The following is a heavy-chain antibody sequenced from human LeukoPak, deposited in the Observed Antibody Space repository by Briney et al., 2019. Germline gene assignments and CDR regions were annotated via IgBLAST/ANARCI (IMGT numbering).Heavy chain of an antibody. V-gene: IGHV3-23*01. CDR3: AKVRSSGSYRGVFDY. Sequence: PGGSLRLSCAASGSTFSSYAMSWVRQAPGKGLEWVSAISGSGGSTYYADSVKGRFTISRDDSKNTLYLQMNSLRAEDTAVYYCAKVRSSGSYRGVFDYWGQGTLVTVSS. D-gene: IGHD1-26*01. CDR1: GSTFSSYA. J-gene: IGHJ4*02. CDR2: ISGSGGST.